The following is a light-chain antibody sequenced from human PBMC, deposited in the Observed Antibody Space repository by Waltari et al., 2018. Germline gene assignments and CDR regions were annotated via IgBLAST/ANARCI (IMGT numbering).Light chain of an antibody. CDR3: QQYNRYST. J-gene: IGKJ1*01. V-gene: IGKV1-5*03. CDR2: KAS. Sequence: DIQMTQSPSTLSASVGERVTITCRASQSISSYLAWYQQKPGKAPKLLISKASTLGSGVPARFSGSGSGTEFTLTISSLQPDDFATYYCQQYNRYSTFGQGTKVEIK. CDR1: QSISSY.